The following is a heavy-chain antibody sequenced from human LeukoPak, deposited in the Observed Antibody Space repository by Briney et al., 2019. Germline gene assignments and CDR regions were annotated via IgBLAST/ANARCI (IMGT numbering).Heavy chain of an antibody. Sequence: PSETLSLTCTVSGGSISSGDYYWSWVRQPPGKGLEWIGEIYHSGSTNYNPSLKSRVTISVDKSKNQFSLKLSSVTAADTAVYYCARDVGYCSGGSCYSSDPWGQGTLVTVSS. V-gene: IGHV4-4*02. D-gene: IGHD2-15*01. CDR2: IYHSGST. J-gene: IGHJ5*02. CDR1: GGSISSGDYY. CDR3: ARDVGYCSGGSCYSSDP.